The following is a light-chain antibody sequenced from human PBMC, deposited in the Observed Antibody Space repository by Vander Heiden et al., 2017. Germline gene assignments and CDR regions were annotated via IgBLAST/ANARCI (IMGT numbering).Light chain of an antibody. Sequence: QSVLTQPPSVSGAPGQRVTIPCTGRSSNIGAGYDVHWYQLLPGTAPKLLIYGNSNRPSGVPDRFSGSKSGTSASLAITGLQAEDEADYYCQSYDSSLSGSYVFGTGTKVTVL. CDR3: QSYDSSLSGSYV. V-gene: IGLV1-40*01. CDR1: SSNIGAGYD. J-gene: IGLJ1*01. CDR2: GNS.